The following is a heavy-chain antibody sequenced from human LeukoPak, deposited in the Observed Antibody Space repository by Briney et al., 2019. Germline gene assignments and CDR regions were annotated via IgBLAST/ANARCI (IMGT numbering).Heavy chain of an antibody. CDR3: ASQAVAGTSYYYGMDV. CDR1: GGSFSGYY. J-gene: IGHJ6*02. Sequence: PSETLSLTCAVYGGSFSGYYWSWIRQPPGKGLEWIGEINHSGSTNYNPSLKSRVTISVDTSKNQFSLKLSSVTAADTAVYYCASQAVAGTSYYYGMDVWGQGTTVTVSS. CDR2: INHSGST. V-gene: IGHV4-34*01. D-gene: IGHD6-19*01.